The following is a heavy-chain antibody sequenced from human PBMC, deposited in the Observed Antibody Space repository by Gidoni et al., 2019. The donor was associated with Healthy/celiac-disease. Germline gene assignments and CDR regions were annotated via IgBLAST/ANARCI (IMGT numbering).Heavy chain of an antibody. D-gene: IGHD3-22*01. Sequence: QVQLVESGGGVVQPGRSLRLSCAASGFTFSAYGMHWVRQAPGKGLEWVAVIWYDGSNKYYADSVKGRFTISRDNSKNTLYLQMNSLRAEDTAVYYCARDYRITMIVEQSGLWVWGQGTMVTVSS. CDR3: ARDYRITMIVEQSGLWV. V-gene: IGHV3-33*01. CDR1: GFTFSAYG. J-gene: IGHJ3*01. CDR2: IWYDGSNK.